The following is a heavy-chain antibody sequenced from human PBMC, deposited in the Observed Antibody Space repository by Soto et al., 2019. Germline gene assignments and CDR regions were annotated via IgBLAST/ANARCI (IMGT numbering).Heavy chain of an antibody. V-gene: IGHV4-34*01. Sequence: SETLSLTCAVYGGSFSGYYWSWIRQPPGKGLEWIGEINHSGSTNYNPSLKSRVTISVDTSKNQFSLKLSSVTAADTAVYYCARDFYGDTSSGYYYYGMDVWGQGATVTVSS. CDR3: ARDFYGDTSSGYYYYGMDV. D-gene: IGHD3-22*01. CDR1: GGSFSGYY. J-gene: IGHJ6*02. CDR2: INHSGST.